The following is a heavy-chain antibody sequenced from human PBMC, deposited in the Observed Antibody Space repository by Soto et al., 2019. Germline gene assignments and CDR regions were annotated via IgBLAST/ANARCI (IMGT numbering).Heavy chain of an antibody. D-gene: IGHD3-10*01. Sequence: GGSLRLSCAASGFTFDDYAMHWVRQAPGKGLEWVSGISWNSGSIGYADSVKGRFTISRDNAKNSLYLQMNSLRAEDTALYYCAKDKGGDYYGSGSFDYWGQGTLVTVSS. CDR1: GFTFDDYA. V-gene: IGHV3-9*01. CDR3: AKDKGGDYYGSGSFDY. J-gene: IGHJ4*02. CDR2: ISWNSGSI.